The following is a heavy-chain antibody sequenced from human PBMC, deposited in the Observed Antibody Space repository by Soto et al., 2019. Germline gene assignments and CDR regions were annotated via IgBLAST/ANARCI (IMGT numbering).Heavy chain of an antibody. Sequence: EVQLVESGGGLVQPGGSLRLSCAASGFTLSTYDMHWVRQATGKGLEWVAALSYAGDTYYPGSVKGRFTVTRASPKNSWYLQLTSRAAVDTAVYYCANGAYSASGYYYMAVWGKGTTVTVSS. V-gene: IGHV3-13*01. D-gene: IGHD2-15*01. CDR1: GFTLSTYD. CDR2: LSYAGDT. J-gene: IGHJ6*03. CDR3: ANGAYSASGYYYMAV.